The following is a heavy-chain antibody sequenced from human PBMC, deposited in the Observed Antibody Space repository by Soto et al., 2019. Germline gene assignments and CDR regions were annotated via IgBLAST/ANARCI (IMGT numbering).Heavy chain of an antibody. D-gene: IGHD6-13*01. J-gene: IGHJ6*02. Sequence: GESLKISCKGSGYSFTSYWIGWVRQMPGKGLEWMGIIYPGDSDTRYSPSFQGQVPISADKSISTAYMQWSSLKASDTAMYYCASRIAAADAAYYYYGMDVWGQGTTVTVSS. CDR2: IYPGDSDT. CDR3: ASRIAAADAAYYYYGMDV. CDR1: GYSFTSYW. V-gene: IGHV5-51*01.